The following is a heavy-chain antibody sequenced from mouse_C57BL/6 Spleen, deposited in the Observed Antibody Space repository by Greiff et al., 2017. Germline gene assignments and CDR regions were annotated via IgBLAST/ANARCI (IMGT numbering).Heavy chain of an antibody. J-gene: IGHJ2*01. D-gene: IGHD3-3*01. CDR3: ARRGGQDDY. V-gene: IGHV1-59*01. CDR2: IDPSDSYT. CDR1: GYTFTSYW. Sequence: VQLQQPGAELVRPGTSVKLSCKASGYTFTSYWMHWVKQRPGQGLEWIGVIDPSDSYTNYNQKFKGKATLTVDTSSSTAYMQLSSLTSEDSAVYYCARRGGQDDYWGQGTTLTVSS.